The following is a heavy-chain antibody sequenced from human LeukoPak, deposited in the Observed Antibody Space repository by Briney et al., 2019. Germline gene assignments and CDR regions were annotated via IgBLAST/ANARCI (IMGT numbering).Heavy chain of an antibody. D-gene: IGHD3-3*01. CDR3: ARLNYDFWSGVWEGYYMDV. J-gene: IGHJ6*03. Sequence: GGSLRLSCAASGFTFSTYWMSWVRQAPGKGLEWVANIRKDGSDIHYVDSVKGRFTISRDNAKNSLYLEMSSLRGEDTAVYYCARLNYDFWSGVWEGYYMDVWGKGTTVTVSS. V-gene: IGHV3-7*01. CDR2: IRKDGSDI. CDR1: GFTFSTYW.